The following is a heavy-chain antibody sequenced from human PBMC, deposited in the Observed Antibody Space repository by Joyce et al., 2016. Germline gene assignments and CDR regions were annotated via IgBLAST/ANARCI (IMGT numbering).Heavy chain of an antibody. CDR1: GFDLSNHA. D-gene: IGHD6-19*01. J-gene: IGHJ4*02. CDR3: AKDMEAGCDAATCNVFDS. Sequence: EVQLLESGGGLVKPGGSLRLSCGASGFDLSNHAMTWVRQAPGKGLEWISILSTNVDRTYYAESVKGRFTVSRENSMATMFLQMNSLRSEDTAIYYCAKDMEAGCDAATCNVFDSWGQGTLVTVSS. V-gene: IGHV3-23*01. CDR2: LSTNVDRT.